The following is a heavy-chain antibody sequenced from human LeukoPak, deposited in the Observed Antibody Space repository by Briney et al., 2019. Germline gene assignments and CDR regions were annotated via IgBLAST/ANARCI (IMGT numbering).Heavy chain of an antibody. CDR3: ARDWDSSGYYFDAFDI. CDR2: INPNSGGT. V-gene: IGHV1-2*02. D-gene: IGHD3-22*01. J-gene: IGHJ3*02. Sequence: ASVKVSCKASGYTFTSYYMHWVRQAPGQGLEWMGWINPNSGGTNYAQKFQGRVTMTRDTSISTAYMELSRLRSDDTAVYYCARDWDSSGYYFDAFDIWGQGTMVTVSS. CDR1: GYTFTSYY.